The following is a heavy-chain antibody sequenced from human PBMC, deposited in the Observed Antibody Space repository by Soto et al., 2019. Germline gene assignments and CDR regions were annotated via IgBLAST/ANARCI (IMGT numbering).Heavy chain of an antibody. D-gene: IGHD3-10*01. V-gene: IGHV3-23*01. Sequence: EVQLLESGGGFVQPGGSLKLSCTASTFTNSAMSWARQAPGKGLEGVSAVSGSGSSPYYADSVKGRLIISRDISKSTMYLQMNRLSVEDTAVYYCAKAKNVFPALGSFDSWGQGTLVTVS. CDR2: VSGSGSSP. J-gene: IGHJ4*02. CDR3: AKAKNVFPALGSFDS. CDR1: TFTNSA.